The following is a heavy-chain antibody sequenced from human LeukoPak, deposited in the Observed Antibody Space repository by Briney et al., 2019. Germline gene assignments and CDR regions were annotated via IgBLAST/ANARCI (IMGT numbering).Heavy chain of an antibody. V-gene: IGHV4-59*01. Sequence: PSETLSLTCTVSGGSISSYYWSWIRQPPGKGLEWIGYIYYSGSTNYNPSLKSRVTISVDTSKNQFSLKLSSVTAADTAVYYCARHLNWYDAFDIWGQGTMVTVSS. CDR2: IYYSGST. CDR3: ARHLNWYDAFDI. CDR1: GGSISSYY. D-gene: IGHD3/OR15-3a*01. J-gene: IGHJ3*02.